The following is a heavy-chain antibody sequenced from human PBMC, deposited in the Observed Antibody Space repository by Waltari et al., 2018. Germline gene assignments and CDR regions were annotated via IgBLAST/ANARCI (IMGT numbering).Heavy chain of an antibody. Sequence: QLQLQESGPGLVKPSETLSLTCTVSGGSISSSSYYWGWIRKPPGKGLEWIGSIYYSGITYFNPSLSRLFTFPVDTSKTQFSLKLRSVTAANTAVYYCATYPLSRQLVLEDAFDFWGQGTMVTVSS. J-gene: IGHJ3*01. CDR2: IYYSGIT. CDR1: GGSISSSSYY. CDR3: ATYPLSRQLVLEDAFDF. V-gene: IGHV4-39*07. D-gene: IGHD6-13*01.